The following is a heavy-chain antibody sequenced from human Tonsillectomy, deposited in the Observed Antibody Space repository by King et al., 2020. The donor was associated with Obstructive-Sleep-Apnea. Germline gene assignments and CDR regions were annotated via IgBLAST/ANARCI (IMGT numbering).Heavy chain of an antibody. CDR3: ARLRGEQWLAYFDS. Sequence: LQLQESGPGLVKPSETLSLTCTVSGGSISSSSYYWGWIRQPPGKGLEWIGSIYYSGSTYYNPSLKSRVTISVDTSKNLFSLKLSSVTAADPAVYYCARLRGEQWLAYFDSWGQGTLVTVSS. CDR2: IYYSGST. V-gene: IGHV4-39*01. J-gene: IGHJ4*02. CDR1: GGSISSSSYY. D-gene: IGHD6-19*01.